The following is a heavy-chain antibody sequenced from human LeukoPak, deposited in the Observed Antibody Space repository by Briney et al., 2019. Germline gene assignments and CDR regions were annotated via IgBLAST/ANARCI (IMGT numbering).Heavy chain of an antibody. CDR1: GFTFSSYG. J-gene: IGHJ4*02. CDR2: IWYDGSNK. Sequence: GGSLRLSCAASGFTFSSYGMHWVRQAPGKGLEWVAVIWYDGSNKYYADSVKGRFTISRDNSKNTLYLQMNSLRAEDTAVYYCARVVYDRFHYTYYFDYWGQGTLVTVSS. D-gene: IGHD2-2*02. CDR3: ARVVYDRFHYTYYFDY. V-gene: IGHV3-33*01.